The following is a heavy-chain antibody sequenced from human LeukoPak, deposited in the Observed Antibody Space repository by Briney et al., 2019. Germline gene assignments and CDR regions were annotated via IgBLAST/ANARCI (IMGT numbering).Heavy chain of an antibody. CDR2: IYTSGST. D-gene: IGHD2-2*01. CDR1: GGSISSYY. Sequence: PSETLSLTCTVSGGSISSYYWSWIRQPAGKGLEWIGRIYTSGSTNYNPSLKSRVTMSVDTSKNQFSLKLSSVTAADTAVYYCARVGREIVVVPAAMSYYYYYMDVWGKGTTVTVSS. J-gene: IGHJ6*03. CDR3: ARVGREIVVVPAAMSYYYYYMDV. V-gene: IGHV4-4*07.